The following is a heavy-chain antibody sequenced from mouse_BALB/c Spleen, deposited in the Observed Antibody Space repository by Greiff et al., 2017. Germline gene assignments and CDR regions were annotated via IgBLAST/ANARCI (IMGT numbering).Heavy chain of an antibody. Sequence: EVKLMESGAELVKPGASVKLSCTASGFNIKDTYMHWVKQRPEQGLEWIGRIDPANGNTKYDPKFQGKATITADTSSNTAYLQLSSLTSEDTAVYYCARADYYGSSPLFAYWGQGTLVTVSA. J-gene: IGHJ3*01. CDR1: GFNIKDTY. CDR3: ARADYYGSSPLFAY. D-gene: IGHD1-1*01. CDR2: IDPANGNT. V-gene: IGHV14-3*02.